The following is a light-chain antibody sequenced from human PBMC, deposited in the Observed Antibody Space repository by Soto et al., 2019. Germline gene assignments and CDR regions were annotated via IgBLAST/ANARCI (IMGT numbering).Light chain of an antibody. V-gene: IGKV4-1*01. Sequence: DIVMTQSPDSLAVSLGERATINCKSSQSVLYTSNNNNYLAWYQQKPGQPPKLLIYSASTRESGVPDRFSGSGSGTDFTLTIXSXRXEDXXVXXXXXXXXPPYTFGQGTKLEIK. CDR2: SAS. CDR3: XXXXXPPYT. J-gene: IGKJ2*01. CDR1: QSVLYTSNNNNY.